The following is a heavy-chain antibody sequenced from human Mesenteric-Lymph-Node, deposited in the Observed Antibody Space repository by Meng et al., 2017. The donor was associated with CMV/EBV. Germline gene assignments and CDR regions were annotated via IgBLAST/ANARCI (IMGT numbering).Heavy chain of an antibody. CDR3: ARKGNAFDI. CDR2: VYSGGST. Sequence: GESLKISCAVSGFSVSSNYMSWVRQAPGKGLEWVSAVYSGGSTNYADSVKGRFTISRDKSKNTVYLQMNSLRAEDTAVYYCARKGNAFDIWGQGTMVTVSS. J-gene: IGHJ3*02. V-gene: IGHV3-53*01. D-gene: IGHD3-10*01. CDR1: GFSVSSNY.